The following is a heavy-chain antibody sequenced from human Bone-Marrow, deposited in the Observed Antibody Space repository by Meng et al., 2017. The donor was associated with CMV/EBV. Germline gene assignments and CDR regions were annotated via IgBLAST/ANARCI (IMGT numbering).Heavy chain of an antibody. CDR1: GYTFTGYY. J-gene: IGHJ4*02. CDR2: INPNSGGT. CDR3: ARRTGFDY. V-gene: IGHV1-2*02. Sequence: ASVKVSCKASGYTFTGYYMHWVRQAPGQGLEWMGWINPNSGGTNYAQKFQGRVTMTRDTSISTAYMELSRLRSDEPAVYYWARRTGFDYWGQGTLVTASS. D-gene: IGHD3/OR15-3a*01.